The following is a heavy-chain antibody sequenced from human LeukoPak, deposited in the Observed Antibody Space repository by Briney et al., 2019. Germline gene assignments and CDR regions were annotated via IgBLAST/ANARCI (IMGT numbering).Heavy chain of an antibody. CDR2: IIPLFGTA. J-gene: IGHJ4*02. CDR3: ARGLHYDSSGYYYFY. CDR1: GGTFSSYA. V-gene: IGHV1-69*05. D-gene: IGHD3-22*01. Sequence: ASVKVSCKASGGTFSSYAISWVRQAPGQGLEWMGGIIPLFGTANYAQKFQGRLTITTDESTSTAYMELSSLRSEDTAVYYCARGLHYDSSGYYYFYWGQGTLVTVSS.